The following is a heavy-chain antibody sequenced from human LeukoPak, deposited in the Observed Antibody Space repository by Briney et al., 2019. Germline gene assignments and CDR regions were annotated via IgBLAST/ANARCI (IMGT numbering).Heavy chain of an antibody. V-gene: IGHV1-69-2*01. D-gene: IGHD4-17*01. Sequence: ATVTISCKASGYMFTDYYMHWVHQAPGKGLEWMGRVDPQNGETVYAENFQGRVTMIADTSTDTVYMELTSLRSEDTAVYYCATDDYGDYWARFWGQGSLVTVSS. CDR2: VDPQNGET. CDR1: GYMFTDYY. CDR3: ATDDYGDYWARF. J-gene: IGHJ4*02.